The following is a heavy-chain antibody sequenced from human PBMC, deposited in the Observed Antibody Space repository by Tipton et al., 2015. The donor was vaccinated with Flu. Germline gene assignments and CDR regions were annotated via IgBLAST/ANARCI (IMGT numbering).Heavy chain of an antibody. D-gene: IGHD2-2*01. CDR2: IYYTGST. CDR1: GDSINNYY. CDR3: ARGPQVPVWPYYYGMDV. Sequence: LRLSCTVSGDSINNYYWSWIRQPPGKGLEWLGYIYYTGSTNYSPSLKSRVTISLDTSENQLSLKLSSVTAADTAVYYCARGPQVPVWPYYYGMDVWGQGTTVTVSS. J-gene: IGHJ6*02. V-gene: IGHV4-59*12.